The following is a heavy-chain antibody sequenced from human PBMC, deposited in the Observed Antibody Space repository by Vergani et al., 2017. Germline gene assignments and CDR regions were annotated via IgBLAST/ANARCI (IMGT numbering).Heavy chain of an antibody. V-gene: IGHV4-34*01. D-gene: IGHD2-21*02. CDR3: ARAGEMVTATKDFDY. Sequence: QVQLQQWGAGLLKPSETLSLTCAVYGGSFSGYYWSWIRQPPGKGLEWIGEINHSGSTNYNPSLKSRVTISVDTSKNQFSLKLSSVAAADTAVYYCARAGEMVTATKDFDYWGQGTRVTVSS. CDR1: GGSFSGYY. CDR2: INHSGST. J-gene: IGHJ4*02.